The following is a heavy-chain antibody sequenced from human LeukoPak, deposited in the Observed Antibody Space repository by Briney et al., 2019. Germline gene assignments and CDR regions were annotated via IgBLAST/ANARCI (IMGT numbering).Heavy chain of an antibody. CDR3: ARDRGLWLGEARDAFDI. CDR2: ISYSGTT. Sequence: SETLSLTCTVSGGSISSSSYYWGWIRQPPGKGLEWIAIISYSGTTYYNPSPKTRATISIDTSKNKFSLKVNSVTAADTAMYYCARDRGLWLGEARDAFDIWGQGTMVTVFS. D-gene: IGHD3-10*01. CDR1: GGSISSSSYY. V-gene: IGHV4-39*07. J-gene: IGHJ3*02.